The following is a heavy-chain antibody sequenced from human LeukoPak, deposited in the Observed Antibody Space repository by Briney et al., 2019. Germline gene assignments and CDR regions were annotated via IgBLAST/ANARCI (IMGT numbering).Heavy chain of an antibody. CDR2: INPDNGGT. D-gene: IGHD2-2*01. J-gene: IGHJ4*02. CDR1: GYTFTDYY. Sequence: ASVRVSCKASGYTFTDYYIHWVRQAPGQGLQWMAWINPDNGGTNYAQKFQGRVTLTTDPSISTAFMELSRLSSDDTAVYYCARDSCSSTSCLSIDDYWGQGTLVTVSS. CDR3: ARDSCSSTSCLSIDDY. V-gene: IGHV1-2*02.